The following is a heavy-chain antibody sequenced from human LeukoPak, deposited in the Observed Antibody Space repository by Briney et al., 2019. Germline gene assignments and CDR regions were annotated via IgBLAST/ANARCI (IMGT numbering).Heavy chain of an antibody. CDR2: IYYSGTT. J-gene: IGHJ4*02. D-gene: IGHD5-12*01. CDR1: GGSISSSSYY. CDR3: ARLSPVYVDITKATDDY. Sequence: SETLTLTCSVSGGSISSSSYYWGWIRQPPGKGLEWIGSIYYSGTTFYNPSLKSRVTISVDTSKNHFSLKLNSVTAADTAVYYCARLSPVYVDITKATDDYWGQGTLVTVSS. V-gene: IGHV4-39*02.